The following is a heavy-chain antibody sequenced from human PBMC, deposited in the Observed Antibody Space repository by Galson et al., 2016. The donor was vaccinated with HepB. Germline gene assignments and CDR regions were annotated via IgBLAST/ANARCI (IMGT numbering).Heavy chain of an antibody. Sequence: SLRLSCAASGFTLRRYAMSWVRQAPGKGLEWVAGIRSDDRTYYVDSVKGRFSISRHNSNNILYLQMSNVTPDDTAVYYCARDGSEHGRSSGGGMDVWGQGTTVTVSS. CDR3: ARDGSEHGRSSGGGMDV. CDR2: IRSDDRT. CDR1: GFTLRRYA. D-gene: IGHD6-6*01. J-gene: IGHJ6*02. V-gene: IGHV3-53*01.